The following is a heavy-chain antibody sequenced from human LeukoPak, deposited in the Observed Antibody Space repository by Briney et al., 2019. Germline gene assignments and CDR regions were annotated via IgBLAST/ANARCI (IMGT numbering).Heavy chain of an antibody. J-gene: IGHJ4*02. CDR1: GGSIRGYF. Sequence: PSETLSLTCTVSGGSIRGYFWTWIRQPPGKGLGWIGYIYYSGSTNYNPSLKSRVTIAVDTSKNQFSLRLNSVTAADTAVYYCAMAYSSSWYYFDYWDQGTLVTVSS. CDR3: AMAYSSSWYYFDY. V-gene: IGHV4-59*01. CDR2: IYYSGST. D-gene: IGHD6-13*01.